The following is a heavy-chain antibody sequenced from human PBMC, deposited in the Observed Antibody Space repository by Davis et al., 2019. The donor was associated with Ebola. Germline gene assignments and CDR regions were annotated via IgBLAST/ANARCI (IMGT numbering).Heavy chain of an antibody. Sequence: GGSLRLSCAASGFTFSVSAIHWVRQAPGKGLEWIGHIRTRTNRYATAYAASVKGGFTVSRDDSKSIAYLQMNSLKTEDTAVYYCTRGQAWPTQHWGQGTLVTVSS. CDR2: IRTRTNRYAT. J-gene: IGHJ1*01. CDR3: TRGQAWPTQH. CDR1: GFTFSVSA. V-gene: IGHV3-73*01.